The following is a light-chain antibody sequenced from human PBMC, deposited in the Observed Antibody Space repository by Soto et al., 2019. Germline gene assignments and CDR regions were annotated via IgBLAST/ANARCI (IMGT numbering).Light chain of an antibody. CDR2: GAS. V-gene: IGKV3-15*01. J-gene: IGKJ5*01. CDR1: QTVSSN. CDR3: QQYDNWPIT. Sequence: EIVLTQSPGTLTLSPGERATLSCRASQTVSSNSLAWYQQKPGQAPRLLIYGASTRATGLPARFSGSGSGTEFTLIISSLQSEDSAVYYCQQYDNWPITFGQGTRLEIK.